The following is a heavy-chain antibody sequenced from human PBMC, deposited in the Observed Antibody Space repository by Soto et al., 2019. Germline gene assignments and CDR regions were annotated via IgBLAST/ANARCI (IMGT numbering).Heavy chain of an antibody. V-gene: IGHV5-51*01. CDR1: GYSFTSYW. J-gene: IGHJ3*02. CDR3: AGHSRTLPAYNDFDT. D-gene: IGHD1-20*01. CDR2: IYPGDSDT. Sequence: GESLKISCKGSGYSFTSYWIGWVRQMPGKGLEWMGIIYPGDSDTRYSPSFQGQVTISADKSISTAYLQWSSLKASDTAMYYCAGHSRTLPAYNDFDTWGQGNMVTVS.